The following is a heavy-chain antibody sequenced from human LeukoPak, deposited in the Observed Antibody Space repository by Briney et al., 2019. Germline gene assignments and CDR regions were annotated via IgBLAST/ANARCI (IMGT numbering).Heavy chain of an antibody. V-gene: IGHV3-74*01. D-gene: IGHD2-8*01. CDR3: ARVGYCSRGVCYNYGY. CDR2: INTDGSST. J-gene: IGHJ4*02. Sequence: GGSLRLSCAASGFIFRSYWMHWVRQAPGRGLVWVSRINTDGSSTNYADSVKGRFTISRDNARNSVYLQMNSLGVEDTAVYYCARVGYCSRGVCYNYGYWGQGTQVTVSS. CDR1: GFIFRSYW.